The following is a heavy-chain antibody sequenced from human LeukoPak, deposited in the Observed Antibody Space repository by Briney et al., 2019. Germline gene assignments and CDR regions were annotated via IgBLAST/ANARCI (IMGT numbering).Heavy chain of an antibody. Sequence: LSGGSLRLSCAASGFTFSSYAMSWVRQAPGKGLEWVSAISGSGGSTYYADSVQGRFTISRDNFKNTLYLQMNSLRAEDTAVYYCAKERGLAHLWFGEFLNWGQGALVTVSS. CDR2: ISGSGGST. D-gene: IGHD3-10*01. CDR1: GFTFSSYA. V-gene: IGHV3-23*01. J-gene: IGHJ4*02. CDR3: AKERGLAHLWFGEFLN.